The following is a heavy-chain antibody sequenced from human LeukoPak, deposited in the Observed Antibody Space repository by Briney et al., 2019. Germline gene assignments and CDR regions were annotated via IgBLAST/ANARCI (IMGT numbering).Heavy chain of an antibody. CDR1: GFTFSSSR. J-gene: IGHJ4*02. CDR3: VRNWGEDY. CDR2: INTDGTST. V-gene: IGHV3-74*01. D-gene: IGHD7-27*01. Sequence: GGSLRLSCAASGFTFSSSRTLWVRQTPGKGLVWVANINTDGTSTNYADSVKGRFAISRDNAKNTLYLQMDSLRAEDTAIYYCVRNWGEDYWGQGTLVTVSS.